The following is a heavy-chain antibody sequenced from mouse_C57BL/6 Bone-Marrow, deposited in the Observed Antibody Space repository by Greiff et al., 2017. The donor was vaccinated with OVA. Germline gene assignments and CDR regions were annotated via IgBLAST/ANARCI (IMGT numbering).Heavy chain of an antibody. CDR1: GYTFTSYW. J-gene: IGHJ1*03. CDR2: IHPNSGST. V-gene: IGHV1-64*01. D-gene: IGHD1-1*01. Sequence: QVQLKQPGAELVKPGASVKLSCKASGYTFTSYWMHWVKQRPGQGLEWIGMIHPNSGSTNYNEKFKSKATLTVDKSSSTAYMQLSSLTSEDSAVYFCAREREVYYYGSSVYWYFDVWGTGTTVTVSS. CDR3: AREREVYYYGSSVYWYFDV.